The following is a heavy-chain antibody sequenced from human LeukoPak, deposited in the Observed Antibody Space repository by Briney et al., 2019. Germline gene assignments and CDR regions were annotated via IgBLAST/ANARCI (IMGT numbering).Heavy chain of an antibody. CDR1: GFTFSSYA. Sequence: GGSLRLSCAASGFTFSSYAMSWVRQAPGKGLERVSAISGSGGSTYYADSVKGRFTISRHNSKNTLYLQMNSLRAEDTAVYYCARESFYGMDVWGQGTTVTVSS. CDR2: ISGSGGST. D-gene: IGHD3-16*02. V-gene: IGHV3-23*01. CDR3: ARESFYGMDV. J-gene: IGHJ6*02.